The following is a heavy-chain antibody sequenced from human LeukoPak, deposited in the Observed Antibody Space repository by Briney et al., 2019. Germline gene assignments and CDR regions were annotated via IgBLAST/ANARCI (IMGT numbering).Heavy chain of an antibody. CDR2: INPNSGGT. Sequence: ASVKVSCKASGYTFTGYYMHWVRQAPGQGLEWMGWINPNSGGTNYAQKFQGWVTMTRDTSISTAYMELSRLRSDDTAVYYCARDFVVFSAGQPGGGDAFDIWGQGTMVTVSS. CDR3: ARDFVVFSAGQPGGGDAFDI. V-gene: IGHV1-2*04. J-gene: IGHJ3*02. D-gene: IGHD6-13*01. CDR1: GYTFTGYY.